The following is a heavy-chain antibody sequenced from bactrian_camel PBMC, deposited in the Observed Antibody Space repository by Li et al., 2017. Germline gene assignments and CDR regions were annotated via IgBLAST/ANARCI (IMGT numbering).Heavy chain of an antibody. CDR1: GYTVSMYC. CDR2: IDSDGRT. V-gene: IGHV3S26*01. Sequence: HVQLVESGGGSVQAGGSLRLSCAVSGYTVSMYCMGWFRQAPEKEREGVATIDSDGRTSYADFVKGRFRISQDNAKNTLYLQMNSLKPEDTAVYFCVRDPFQVVSYWGQGTQVTVS. CDR3: VRDPFQVVSY. J-gene: IGHJ4*01. D-gene: IGHD2*01.